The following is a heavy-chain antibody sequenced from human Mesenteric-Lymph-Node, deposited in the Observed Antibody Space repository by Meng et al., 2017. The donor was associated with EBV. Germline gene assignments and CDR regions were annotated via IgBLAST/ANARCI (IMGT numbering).Heavy chain of an antibody. CDR2: IYYSGIT. D-gene: IGHD3-10*01. CDR3: ARALYSNSYYGSLSY. Sequence: VQLQESGPGRVKPSETLSLTCTVSGGPITTYYWSWIRQPPGKGPEWIGYIYYSGITKYNPSLKSRVTISVDTSKNQFSLKLTSVTAADTAVHYCARALYSNSYYGSLSYWGLGTLVTVSS. CDR1: GGPITTYY. V-gene: IGHV4-59*12. J-gene: IGHJ4*02.